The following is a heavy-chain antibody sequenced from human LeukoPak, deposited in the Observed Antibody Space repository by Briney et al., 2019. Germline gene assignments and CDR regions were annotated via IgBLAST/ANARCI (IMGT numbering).Heavy chain of an antibody. J-gene: IGHJ2*01. CDR2: MYYSGST. D-gene: IGHD3-22*01. V-gene: IGHV4-59*01. CDR3: ARAGYDTSGFWYFDL. CDR1: GGSISNYY. Sequence: SETLSLTCSVSGGSISNYYWGWIRQPPGKGLEWIGSMYYSGSTNYNPSLKSRATISEDTSKKQFSLKLSSVTAADTAVYCARAGYDTSGFWYFDLWGRGTLVTVSS.